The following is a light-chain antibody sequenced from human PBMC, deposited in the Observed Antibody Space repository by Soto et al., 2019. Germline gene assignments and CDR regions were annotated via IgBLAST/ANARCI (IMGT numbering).Light chain of an antibody. V-gene: IGLV2-14*01. J-gene: IGLJ3*02. Sequence: QSVLTQPASVSGSPGQSITISCTGPSSDVGGYKFVSWYQQPPGKAPKLMIYEVSNRPSGVSNRFSGSKSGNTASLTISGLQAEDEADYYCSSYTTSSTRVFGGGTKLTVL. CDR1: SSDVGGYKF. CDR2: EVS. CDR3: SSYTTSSTRV.